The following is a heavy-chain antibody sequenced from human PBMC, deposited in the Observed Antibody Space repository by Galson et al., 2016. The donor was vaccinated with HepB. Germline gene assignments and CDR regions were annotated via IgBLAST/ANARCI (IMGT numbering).Heavy chain of an antibody. Sequence: DSVKGRFTISRDNSKNTLYLQMKTLRAEDTAVYYCARDFDYWGQGTLVTVSS. V-gene: IGHV3-30*07. J-gene: IGHJ4*02. CDR3: ARDFDY.